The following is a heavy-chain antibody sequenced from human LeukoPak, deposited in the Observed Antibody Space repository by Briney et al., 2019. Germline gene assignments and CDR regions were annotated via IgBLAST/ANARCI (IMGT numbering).Heavy chain of an antibody. J-gene: IGHJ4*02. V-gene: IGHV3-23*01. CDR1: RFTFSSYA. CDR3: AKGGYCSTTSCLAIY. CDR2: ISGSGGST. D-gene: IGHD2-2*01. Sequence: PGGSPRLSCAASRFTFSSYAMSWVRQAPGKGLEWVSAISGSGGSTYYADSVKGRFTISRDNSKNTLYLQMNSLRAEGTAVYYCAKGGYCSTTSCLAIYWGQGTLVTVSS.